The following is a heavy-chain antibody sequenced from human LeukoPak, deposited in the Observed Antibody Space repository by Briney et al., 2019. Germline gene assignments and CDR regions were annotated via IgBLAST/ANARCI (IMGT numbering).Heavy chain of an antibody. CDR1: GFTFSTYD. CDR2: ISHSGIIA. Sequence: GGSLRLSCAASGFTFSTYDMSWVRQAPGKGLEWVSFISHSGIIANYAGSVKGRFTISRDNSKNTLYLQMNSLRLEDTAVYYCAKAVPTPTHYWGQGTLVTVSP. V-gene: IGHV3-23*01. D-gene: IGHD2-15*01. CDR3: AKAVPTPTHY. J-gene: IGHJ4*02.